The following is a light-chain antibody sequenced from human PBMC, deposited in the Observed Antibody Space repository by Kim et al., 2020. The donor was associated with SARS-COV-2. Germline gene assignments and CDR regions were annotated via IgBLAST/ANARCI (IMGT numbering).Light chain of an antibody. CDR1: SSNIGKNT. CDR2: AYD. Sequence: GQRVTISCSGSSSNIGKNTVNWFQQFPGTAPNLLISAYDQRPSGIPDRFSGSKSGTSASLVISGLQSEDEADYYCAVWDDILSSPVFGGGTQLTVL. V-gene: IGLV1-44*01. CDR3: AVWDDILSSPV. J-gene: IGLJ3*02.